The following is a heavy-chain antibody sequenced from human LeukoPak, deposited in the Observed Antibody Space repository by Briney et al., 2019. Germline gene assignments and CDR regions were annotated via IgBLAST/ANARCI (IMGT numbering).Heavy chain of an antibody. CDR2: IYPGDSNT. Sequence: GESLKISCKGSGYSFTSYWIGWVRQMPGKGLECMGIIYPGDSNTRHSPSFQGQVTISADKSISTAYLQWSSLTASDTAMYYCARTGAFDIRGQGTMVTVSS. CDR1: GYSFTSYW. D-gene: IGHD3-10*01. CDR3: ARTGAFDI. V-gene: IGHV5-51*01. J-gene: IGHJ3*02.